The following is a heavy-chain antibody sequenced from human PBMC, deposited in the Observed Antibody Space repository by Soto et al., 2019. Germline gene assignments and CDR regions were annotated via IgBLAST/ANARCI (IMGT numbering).Heavy chain of an antibody. J-gene: IGHJ6*02. D-gene: IGHD6-6*01. Sequence: QVQLVQSGAEVKKPGASVTVSCKASGYTFSSFGVSWVRQAPGQGLEWMGWISAYNGNTYYAQNFRDRVILTTETSTTTAYMELWSLRSDDTAVYYCVRGGTFGSSSYYYYGMDVWGQGTTVTVSS. CDR2: ISAYNGNT. V-gene: IGHV1-18*01. CDR3: VRGGTFGSSSYYYYGMDV. CDR1: GYTFSSFG.